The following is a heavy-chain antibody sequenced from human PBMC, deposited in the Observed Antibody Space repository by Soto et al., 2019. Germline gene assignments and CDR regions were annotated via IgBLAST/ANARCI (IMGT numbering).Heavy chain of an antibody. J-gene: IGHJ6*02. V-gene: IGHV3-53*01. CDR1: GFTVSSNY. CDR3: ARDLRTLYGMDV. Sequence: GGSLRLSCAAFGFTVSSNYMSWVRQAPGKGLEWVSVIYSGGSTYYADSVKGRFTISRDNSKNTLYLQMNSLRAEDTAVYYCARDLRTLYGMDVWGQGTTVTV. CDR2: IYSGGST.